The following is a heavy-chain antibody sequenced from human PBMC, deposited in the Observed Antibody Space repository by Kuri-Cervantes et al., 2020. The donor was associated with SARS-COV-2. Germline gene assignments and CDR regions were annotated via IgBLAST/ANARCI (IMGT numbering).Heavy chain of an antibody. J-gene: IGHJ4*02. CDR2: INHSGST. CDR1: GGSFSGYY. Sequence: GSLRLSCAVYGGSFSGYYWSWIRQPPGKGLEWIGEINHSGSTNYNPSLKSRVTISVDTSKNQFSLKLSSVTAADTAVYYCARVLSSEYSYGFDYWGQGTLVTVSS. CDR3: ARVLSSEYSYGFDY. D-gene: IGHD5-18*01. V-gene: IGHV4-34*01.